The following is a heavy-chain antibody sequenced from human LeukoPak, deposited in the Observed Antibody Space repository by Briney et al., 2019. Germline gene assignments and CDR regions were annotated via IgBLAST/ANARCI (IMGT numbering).Heavy chain of an antibody. CDR3: ARDAPYYCGPHDY. CDR1: GFTFSTYS. V-gene: IGHV3-48*02. CDR2: ISSSGSDI. D-gene: IGHD3-10*01. J-gene: IGHJ4*02. Sequence: GGGLRLSCAASGFTFSTYSMNWVRQAPGKGRGWVSFISSSGSDIYYADSVKGRFTISRDNAKNSLYLQMNSLRDEDTAVYYCARDAPYYCGPHDYWGQGTLVTVSS.